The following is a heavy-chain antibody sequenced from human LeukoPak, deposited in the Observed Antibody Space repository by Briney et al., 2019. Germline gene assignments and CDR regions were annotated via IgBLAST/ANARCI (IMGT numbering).Heavy chain of an antibody. CDR3: AKDGLRFLEWFDY. D-gene: IGHD3-3*01. Sequence: GGTLRLSCAASGFTFSTYGMNWVRQAPGKGLEWVSGIRGNGVTTYYADSVKGRFTISRDNSKNTPYLQMNSLRAEDTAVYYCAKDGLRFLEWFDYWGQGTLVTVSS. CDR2: IRGNGVTT. V-gene: IGHV3-23*01. J-gene: IGHJ5*01. CDR1: GFTFSTYG.